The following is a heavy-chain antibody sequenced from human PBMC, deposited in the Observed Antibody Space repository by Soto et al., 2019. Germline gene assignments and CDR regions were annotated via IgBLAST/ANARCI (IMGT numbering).Heavy chain of an antibody. CDR1: GYTFTSYA. D-gene: IGHD4-17*01. V-gene: IGHV1-3*01. CDR3: ARPLPVPTKGWFPP. CDR2: INAGNGNT. J-gene: IGHJ5*02. Sequence: QVQLVQSGAEVKKPGASVKVSCKASGYTFTSYAMHWVRQAPGQRLEWMGWINAGNGNTKYSQKFQGRVTITRDTGASAPYRELSSLRSEDTAVYYCARPLPVPTKGWFPPRVGGALVTFPS.